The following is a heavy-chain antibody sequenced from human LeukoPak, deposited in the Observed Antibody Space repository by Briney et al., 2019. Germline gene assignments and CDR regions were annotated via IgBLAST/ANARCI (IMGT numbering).Heavy chain of an antibody. CDR2: IRSKAYGGTT. D-gene: IGHD3-10*01. V-gene: IGHV3-49*04. CDR3: TRGLGLLWFGELLGFDY. Sequence: GRSLRLSCTASGFTFGDYAMSWVRQAPGKGLEWVGFIRSKAYGGTTEYAASVKGRFTISRDDSKSIAYLQMNSLKTEDTAVYYCTRGLGLLWFGELLGFDYWGQGTQVTVSS. J-gene: IGHJ4*02. CDR1: GFTFGDYA.